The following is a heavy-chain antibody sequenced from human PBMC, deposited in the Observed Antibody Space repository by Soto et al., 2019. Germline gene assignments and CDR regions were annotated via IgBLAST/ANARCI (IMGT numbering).Heavy chain of an antibody. CDR3: ARVQLELPTVSYYYGMDV. J-gene: IGHJ6*02. Sequence: SETLSLTCTVSGGSISSGGYYWSWIRQHPGKGLEWIGYIYYSGSTYYNPSLKSRVTISVDTSKNQFSLKLSSVTAADTAVYYCARVQLELPTVSYYYGMDVWGQGTTVTVSS. CDR2: IYYSGST. D-gene: IGHD1-1*01. V-gene: IGHV4-31*03. CDR1: GGSISSGGYY.